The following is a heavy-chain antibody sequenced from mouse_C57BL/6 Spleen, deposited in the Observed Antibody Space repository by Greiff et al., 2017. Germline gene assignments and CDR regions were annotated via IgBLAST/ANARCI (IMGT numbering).Heavy chain of an antibody. J-gene: IGHJ3*01. Sequence: EVHLVESGGGLVKPGGSLKLSCAASGFTFSSYAMSWVRQTPEKRLEWVATISDGGSYTYYPDNVKGRFTISRDNAKNNRYLQMSHLKSVDTAMYYCAREMGAPYYGSSSGFAYWGQGTLVTVSA. CDR2: ISDGGSYT. CDR3: AREMGAPYYGSSSGFAY. D-gene: IGHD1-1*01. V-gene: IGHV5-4*01. CDR1: GFTFSSYA.